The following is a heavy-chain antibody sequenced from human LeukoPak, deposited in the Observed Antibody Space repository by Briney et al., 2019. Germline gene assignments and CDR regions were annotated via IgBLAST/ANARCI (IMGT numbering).Heavy chain of an antibody. CDR3: ARHNWNYVGWFDP. J-gene: IGHJ5*02. Sequence: GGSLRLSCAASGFTISSNYMSWVRQAPGKGLEWVANIKQDGSEKYYVDSVKGRFTISRDNAKNSLYLQMNSLRAEDTAVYYCARHNWNYVGWFDPWGQGTLVTVSS. CDR2: IKQDGSEK. V-gene: IGHV3-7*01. CDR1: GFTISSNY. D-gene: IGHD1-7*01.